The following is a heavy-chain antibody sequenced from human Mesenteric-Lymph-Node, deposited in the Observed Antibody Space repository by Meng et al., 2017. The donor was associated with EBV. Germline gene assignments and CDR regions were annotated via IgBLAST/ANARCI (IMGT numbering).Heavy chain of an antibody. CDR1: GYTFTANY. D-gene: IGHD2-15*01. CDR2: VNPSVGRA. J-gene: IGHJ5*02. Sequence: QVRLVQSGAEVKKPGASVKVSCKASGYTFTANYMHWVRQAPGQGFEWMGIVNPSVGRASYAQKFQGRVTMTGDTSTATAYMEISSLKSDDTAVYYCARVDCSGGSCYPDTWGQGTLVTVSS. V-gene: IGHV1-46*01. CDR3: ARVDCSGGSCYPDT.